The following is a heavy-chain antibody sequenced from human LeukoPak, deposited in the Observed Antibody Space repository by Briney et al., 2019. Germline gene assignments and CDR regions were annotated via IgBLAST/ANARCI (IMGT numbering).Heavy chain of an antibody. CDR3: ARDRAWNYFDY. J-gene: IGHJ4*02. CDR1: GFTFSRHG. V-gene: IGHV3-30*03. Sequence: GGSLRLSCAPSGFTFSRHGMHWVRQAPGKGLEWVAIISNDGSRKYYAHSVEGRFTISRDDSKNTLYLQMDSQRAEDTAVYYCARDRAWNYFDYWGQGTLVTVSS. CDR2: ISNDGSRK. D-gene: IGHD3-3*01.